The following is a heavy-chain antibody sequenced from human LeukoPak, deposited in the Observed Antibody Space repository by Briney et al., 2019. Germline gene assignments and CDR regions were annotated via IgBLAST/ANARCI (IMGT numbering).Heavy chain of an antibody. CDR2: INPKSGAT. J-gene: IGHJ6*02. Sequence: ASVTVSFTASGYTFTGYYMHWGRQAPGQGLEWMGWINPKSGATTYAQKFQDRVTLTRDTSINTAYMDLSGLTSDDTAVFYCAKGATEGYYYYYGLDVWGQGTTVTVSS. CDR3: AKGATEGYYYYYGLDV. V-gene: IGHV1-2*02. CDR1: GYTFTGYY.